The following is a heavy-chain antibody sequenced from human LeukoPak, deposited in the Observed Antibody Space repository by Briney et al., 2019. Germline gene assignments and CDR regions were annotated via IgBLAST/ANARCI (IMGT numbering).Heavy chain of an antibody. V-gene: IGHV3-21*06. CDR1: GFSFSSYA. J-gene: IGHJ4*02. D-gene: IGHD6-13*01. CDR2: VTGNGRSI. CDR3: VREWAGGLAAAGTRIEGSY. Sequence: PGGSLRLSCVTSGFSFSSYAINWVRQAPGKGLEWVSAVTGNGRSIYYADSVKGRFTISRDNAKNSVYLQMNGLLVEDTAVYYCVREWAGGLAAAGTRIEGSYWGQGTHVIVSS.